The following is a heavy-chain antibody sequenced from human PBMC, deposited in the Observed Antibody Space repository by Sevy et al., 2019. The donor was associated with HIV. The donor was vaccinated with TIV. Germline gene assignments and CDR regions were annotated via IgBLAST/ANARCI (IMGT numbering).Heavy chain of an antibody. D-gene: IGHD3-16*01. CDR1: GFTFSDYY. CDR3: ARRAVNWDYFEY. CDR2: ISGLSNYI. V-gene: IGHV3-11*06. J-gene: IGHJ4*02. Sequence: GGSLRLSCTASGFTFSDYYMSWIRQAPGKGLEWVSYISGLSNYINYADSVKGRYSISRDNVKDSLYLHMNSLRADDTAVYFCARRAVNWDYFEYWGQGTLVTVSS.